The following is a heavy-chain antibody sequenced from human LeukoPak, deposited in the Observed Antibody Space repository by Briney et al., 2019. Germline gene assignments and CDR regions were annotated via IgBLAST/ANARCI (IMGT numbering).Heavy chain of an antibody. CDR3: ARNNYYGSGSYIHEPDY. CDR2: IIPIFGTA. V-gene: IGHV1-69*13. Sequence: SVKVSCKASGGTFSSYAISWVRQAPGQGLEWMGGIIPIFGTANYAQKFQGRVTITADESTSTAYMELSSLRSEDTAVYYCARNNYYGSGSYIHEPDYWGQGTLVTVSS. D-gene: IGHD3-10*01. CDR1: GGTFSSYA. J-gene: IGHJ4*02.